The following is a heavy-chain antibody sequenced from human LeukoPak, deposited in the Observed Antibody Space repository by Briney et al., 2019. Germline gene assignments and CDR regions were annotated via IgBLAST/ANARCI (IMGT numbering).Heavy chain of an antibody. CDR1: GGSISSGGYY. J-gene: IGHJ4*02. CDR3: ARGGDIVVVPAATGNDY. D-gene: IGHD2-2*01. Sequence: SQTLSLTCTVSGGSISSGGYYWSWIRQPPGKGLEWIGEINHSGSTNYNPSLKSRVTISVDTSKNQFSLKLSSVTAADTAVYYCARGGDIVVVPAATGNDYWGQGTLVTVSS. V-gene: IGHV4-30-2*01. CDR2: INHSGST.